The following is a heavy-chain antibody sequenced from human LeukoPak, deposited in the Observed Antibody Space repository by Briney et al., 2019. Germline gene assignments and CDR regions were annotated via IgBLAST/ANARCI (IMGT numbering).Heavy chain of an antibody. V-gene: IGHV3-11*01. CDR3: ARDRYYDSSGLIGY. CDR2: ISSSGSTI. CDR1: GFTFSDYY. J-gene: IGHJ4*02. D-gene: IGHD3-22*01. Sequence: GGSLRLSCAASGFTFSDYYMSWIRQGPGKGLEWVSYISSSGSTIYYADSVKGRFTISRDNAKNSLYLQMNSLRAEDTAVYYCARDRYYDSSGLIGYWGQGTLVTVSS.